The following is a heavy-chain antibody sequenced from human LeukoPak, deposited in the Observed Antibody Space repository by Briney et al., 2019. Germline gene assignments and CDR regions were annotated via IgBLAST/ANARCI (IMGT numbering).Heavy chain of an antibody. D-gene: IGHD3-22*01. CDR3: TIMHRYYDGSGYWVQ. J-gene: IGHJ4*02. V-gene: IGHV3-23*01. CDR2: ISTSGGST. CDR1: GFTFSSYA. Sequence: GGSLRLSCAASGFTFSSYAMSWVRQAPGKGLEWVSGISTSGGSTSYADSVKGRFTISRDNPRNTLYMQMNSMRAEDTAVYYCTIMHRYYDGSGYWVQWGQGTLVTVFS.